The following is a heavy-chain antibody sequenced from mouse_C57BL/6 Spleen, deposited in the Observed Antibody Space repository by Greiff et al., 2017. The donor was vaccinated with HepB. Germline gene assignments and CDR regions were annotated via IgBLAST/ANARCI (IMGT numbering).Heavy chain of an antibody. CDR1: GFTFSSYA. CDR2: ISSGGDYI. D-gene: IGHD2-1*01. CDR3: TRGNGNYGIDY. V-gene: IGHV5-9-1*02. J-gene: IGHJ2*01. Sequence: DVMLVESGEGLVKPGGSLKLSCAASGFTFSSYAMSWVRQTPEKRLEWVAYISSGGDYIYYADTVKGRFTISRDNARNTLYLQMSSLKSEDTAMYYCTRGNGNYGIDYWGQGTTLTVSS.